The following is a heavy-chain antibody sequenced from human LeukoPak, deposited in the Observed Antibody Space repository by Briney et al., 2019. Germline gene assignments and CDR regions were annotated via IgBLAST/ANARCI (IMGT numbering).Heavy chain of an antibody. CDR3: AKTVTTQAYYWYFDL. CDR1: GFTFSIYA. CDR2: IGGSGQNT. Sequence: GGSLRLYCAASGFTFSIYAMSWVRQAPGKGLEWVSAIGGSGQNTNYADSVKGRFTISRDNSRNTLYLDMNILRAEDTAVYYCAKTVTTQAYYWYFDLWGRGTLVTVSS. D-gene: IGHD4-17*01. V-gene: IGHV3-23*01. J-gene: IGHJ2*01.